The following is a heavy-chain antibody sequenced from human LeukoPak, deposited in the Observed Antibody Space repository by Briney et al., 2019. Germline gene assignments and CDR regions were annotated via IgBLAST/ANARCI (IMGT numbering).Heavy chain of an antibody. CDR2: IYSGGSP. D-gene: IGHD3-22*01. CDR3: ARDLNHYDSSCYGH. Sequence: GGSLRLSCAASGFTFSTNYMSWVRQAPGKGLEWVSVIYSGGSPYYADSVKGRFTISRDNSKNTLYLQMNSLRAEDTAVYYCARDLNHYDSSCYGHWGQGTLVTVSS. V-gene: IGHV3-53*01. J-gene: IGHJ4*02. CDR1: GFTFSTNY.